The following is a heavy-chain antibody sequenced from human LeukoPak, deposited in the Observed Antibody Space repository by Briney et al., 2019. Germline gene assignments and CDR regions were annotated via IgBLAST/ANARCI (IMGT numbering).Heavy chain of an antibody. CDR3: ARAPQEYYDFWSGSYGGALDI. CDR1: GYSISSGYY. CDR2: IYHSGST. Sequence: SETLSLTCTVSGYSISSGYYWGWIRQPPGKGLEWIGSIYHSGSTYYNPSLKSRVTISVDTSKNQFSLKLSSVTAADTAVYYCARAPQEYYDFWSGSYGGALDIWGQGTMVTVSS. D-gene: IGHD3-3*01. J-gene: IGHJ3*02. V-gene: IGHV4-38-2*02.